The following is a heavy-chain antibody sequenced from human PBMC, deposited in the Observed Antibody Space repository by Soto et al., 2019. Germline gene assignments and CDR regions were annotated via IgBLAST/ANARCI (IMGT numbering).Heavy chain of an antibody. CDR2: INAGNGNT. CDR1: GYTFTSYA. Sequence: QVQLVQSGAEVKKPGASVKVSCKASGYTFTSYAMHWVRQAPGQRLEWMGWINAGNGNTKYSQKFQRRVTITRDTSASTAYMELSSLRSEDTAVYYCASSRGDGDYRDYDYWGQGTLVTVSS. V-gene: IGHV1-3*01. D-gene: IGHD4-17*01. J-gene: IGHJ4*02. CDR3: ASSRGDGDYRDYDY.